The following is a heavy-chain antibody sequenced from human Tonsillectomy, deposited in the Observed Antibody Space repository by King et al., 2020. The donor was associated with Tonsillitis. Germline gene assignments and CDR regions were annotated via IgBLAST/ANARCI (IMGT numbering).Heavy chain of an antibody. J-gene: IGHJ6*02. CDR2: IYWNDDK. CDR3: AHDGPAGEGDV. CDR1: GFSLSTSGVG. Sequence: FTLKESGPTLVKPTQTLTLTCTFSGFSLSTSGVGVGWIRQPPGKALEWLAVIYWNDDKRYSPSLKSRLTITKDTSKNQVVLTMTNMDPVDTATYYCAHDGPAGEGDVWGQGTTVTVSS. V-gene: IGHV2-5*01. D-gene: IGHD4-17*01.